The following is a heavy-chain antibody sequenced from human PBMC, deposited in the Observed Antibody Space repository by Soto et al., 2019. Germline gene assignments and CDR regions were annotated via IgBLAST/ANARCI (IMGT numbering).Heavy chain of an antibody. D-gene: IGHD2-15*01. CDR1: GYTFTSYG. V-gene: IGHV1-18*01. CDR2: INTNNGNT. Sequence: QVQLVQSGAVVKKPGASVKVSCKASGYTFTSYGIGWVRQAPGQGLEWMGWINTNNGNTNSAQRRQGRVTMTADTSTRTGYMEWRSLRSDDTAIYYCARDLLGSFDVWGQGTMVTISS. J-gene: IGHJ3*01. CDR3: ARDLLGSFDV.